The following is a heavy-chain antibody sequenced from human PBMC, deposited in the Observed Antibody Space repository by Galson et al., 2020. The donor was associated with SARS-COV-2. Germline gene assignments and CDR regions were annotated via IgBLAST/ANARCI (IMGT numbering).Heavy chain of an antibody. CDR3: ARGPYDGYAHYFDY. V-gene: IGHV4-59*13. Sequence: SETLSLTCTVSGGSISSYYWSWILQPPGKGLEWIGYIYYSGSTNYNPSLKSRVTISVDTSKNQFSLKLSSVTAADPAVYYCARGPYDGYAHYFDYWGPGTQVTVSP. J-gene: IGHJ4*02. CDR2: IYYSGST. CDR1: GGSISSYY. D-gene: IGHD5-12*01.